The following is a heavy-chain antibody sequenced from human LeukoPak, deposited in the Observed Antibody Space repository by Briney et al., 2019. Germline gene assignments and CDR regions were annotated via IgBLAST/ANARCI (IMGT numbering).Heavy chain of an antibody. Sequence: GGSLRLSCAASGFIVSGDFMSWVRQAPGKGLEWVSAISGSGGSTYYADSVKGRFTISRDNSKNTLYLQMNSLRAEDTAVYYCAKAAYDFWSGYYSDYWGQGILVTVSS. D-gene: IGHD3-3*01. CDR3: AKAAYDFWSGYYSDY. V-gene: IGHV3-23*01. CDR2: ISGSGGST. CDR1: GFIVSGDF. J-gene: IGHJ4*02.